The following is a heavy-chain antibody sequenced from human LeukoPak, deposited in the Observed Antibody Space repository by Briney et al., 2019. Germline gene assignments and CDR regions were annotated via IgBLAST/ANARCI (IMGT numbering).Heavy chain of an antibody. Sequence: ASVKVSCKASGYTFTSYGISWVRQAPGQGLEWMGWISAYNGNTNYAQKLQGRVTMTTDTSTSTAYMELRSLRSDDTAVYYCARSTNPPYSSTGDWFDPWGQGTLVTVSS. CDR3: ARSTNPPYSSTGDWFDP. V-gene: IGHV1-18*01. D-gene: IGHD6-13*01. J-gene: IGHJ5*02. CDR2: ISAYNGNT. CDR1: GYTFTSYG.